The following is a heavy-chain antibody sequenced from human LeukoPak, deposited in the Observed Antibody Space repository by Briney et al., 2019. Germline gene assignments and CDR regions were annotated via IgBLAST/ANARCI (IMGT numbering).Heavy chain of an antibody. V-gene: IGHV4-39*07. D-gene: IGHD5-12*01. Sequence: SETLSLTCAVSGGSISGGGYSWGWIRQPPGKGLEWIGSIYYSGSTYYNPSLKSRVTISVDTSKNQFSLKLSSVTAADTAVYYCPIVATIRDSWGQGTLVTVSS. J-gene: IGHJ5*01. CDR1: GGSISGGGYS. CDR2: IYYSGST. CDR3: PIVATIRDS.